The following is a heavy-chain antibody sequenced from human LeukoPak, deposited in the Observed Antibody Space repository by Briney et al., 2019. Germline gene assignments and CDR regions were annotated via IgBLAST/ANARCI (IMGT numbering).Heavy chain of an antibody. CDR1: GYTFTSYY. V-gene: IGHV1-46*01. CDR2: INPSGGST. Sequence: ASVKVSFNASGYTFTSYYMHWVRQAPGQGLEWMGIINPSGGSTSYAQQFQGRVTMTRDTSTSTVYMELRSLRSEDTAVYYCARAGVGSSSSVRYYNGMDIWGQGTTVTVSS. CDR3: ARAGVGSSSSVRYYNGMDI. J-gene: IGHJ6*02. D-gene: IGHD6-6*01.